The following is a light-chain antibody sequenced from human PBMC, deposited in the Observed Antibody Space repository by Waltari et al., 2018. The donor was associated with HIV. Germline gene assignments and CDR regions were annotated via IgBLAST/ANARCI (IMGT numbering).Light chain of an antibody. J-gene: IGLJ2*01. Sequence: SYELTQPPSVSVSPGQTASITCPGDKLGDKYACWYQQKPGQSPVLVSERDSKRPSGIPERVSGSNSGNTATLTISGTQAMDEADYYCQAWDSSVVVFGGGTKLTVL. CDR1: KLGDKY. V-gene: IGLV3-1*01. CDR2: RDS. CDR3: QAWDSSVVV.